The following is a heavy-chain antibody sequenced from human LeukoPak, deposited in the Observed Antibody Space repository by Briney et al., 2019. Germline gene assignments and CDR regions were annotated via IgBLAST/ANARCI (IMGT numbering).Heavy chain of an antibody. D-gene: IGHD2-15*01. J-gene: IGHJ5*02. CDR3: ARERIVVVVADSWFDT. V-gene: IGHV6-1*01. Sequence: SQTLSLTCALSGDILSSNSAAWHWIRQSPSRGLEWLGSTYYRSKLYNGYAVSVKSRITINPDTSKNQFSLQLNSVTPEDTAVYYCARERIVVVVADSWFDTGGQGTLVTVS. CDR1: GDILSSNSAA. CDR2: TYYRSKLYN.